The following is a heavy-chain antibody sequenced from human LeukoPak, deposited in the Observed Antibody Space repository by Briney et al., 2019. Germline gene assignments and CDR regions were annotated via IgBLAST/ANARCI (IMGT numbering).Heavy chain of an antibody. CDR2: IYTSGST. CDR3: ARDPGGIDY. J-gene: IGHJ4*02. V-gene: IGHV4-61*02. CDR1: GGSISSGSYY. Sequence: PSETLSLTCTVSGGSISSGSYYWSWIRQPAGKGLEWIGRIYTSGSTNYNPSLKSRVTISVDTSKNQFSLKLSSVTAADTAVYYCARDPGGIDYWGQGTLVTVSS. D-gene: IGHD3-16*01.